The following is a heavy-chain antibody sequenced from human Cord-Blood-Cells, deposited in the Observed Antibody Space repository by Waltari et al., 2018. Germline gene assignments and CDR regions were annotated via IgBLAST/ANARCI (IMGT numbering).Heavy chain of an antibody. D-gene: IGHD3-3*01. CDR3: ARALRFLEWLPGAEYFQH. J-gene: IGHJ1*01. Sequence: QVQLVQSGAEVKKPGASVKVSCKASGYTFTSSAMHWVRQAPGQRLEWMGWINAGNGNTKYSQKFQGRVTITRDTSASTAYMELSSLRSEDTAVYYCARALRFLEWLPGAEYFQHWGQGTLVTVSS. CDR1: GYTFTSSA. CDR2: INAGNGNT. V-gene: IGHV1-3*01.